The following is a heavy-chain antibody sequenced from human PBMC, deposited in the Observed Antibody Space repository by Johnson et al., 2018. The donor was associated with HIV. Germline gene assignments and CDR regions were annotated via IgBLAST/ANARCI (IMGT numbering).Heavy chain of an antibody. Sequence: QVQLVESGGGVVQPGRSLRLSCAASGFTFSSFSIHWVRQAPGKGLEWVAVISYDGSNKYYVDSVKGRFTISRDNSKNTLYLQVNSLRAEDTAVYYCAREDSSGWLGVGAFDIWGQGTMVAVSS. CDR1: GFTFSSFS. CDR2: ISYDGSNK. D-gene: IGHD6-19*01. J-gene: IGHJ3*02. CDR3: AREDSSGWLGVGAFDI. V-gene: IGHV3-30*14.